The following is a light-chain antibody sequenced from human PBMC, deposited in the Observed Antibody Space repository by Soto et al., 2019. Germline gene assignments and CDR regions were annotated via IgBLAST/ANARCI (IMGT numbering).Light chain of an antibody. CDR2: EVS. J-gene: IGLJ1*01. V-gene: IGLV2-8*01. CDR3: ATWDDRLNGYV. Sequence: QSALTQPPSASGSPGQSVTITCSGTSSDVGEENYVSWYQQHPGKVPKLILYEVSKRPSGVPDRFSGSRSGNTASLTVSGLQAEDEADYYCATWDDRLNGYVFGSGTKLTVL. CDR1: SSDVGEENY.